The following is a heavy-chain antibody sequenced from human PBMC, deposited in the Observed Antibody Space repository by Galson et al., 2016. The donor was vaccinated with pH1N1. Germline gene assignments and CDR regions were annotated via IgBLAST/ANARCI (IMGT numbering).Heavy chain of an antibody. Sequence: TLSLTCTLSRGSISDKDYSWSWIRQPPGKGLEWIGCISHTGSTCFNPSLKSRLTISLGGSRKQFSLKLTSVTAADTAVYYCARLTGVFETADAFDIWGQGTMVTVTP. CDR2: ISHTGST. CDR1: RGSISDKDYS. J-gene: IGHJ3*02. V-gene: IGHV4-30-2*01. D-gene: IGHD2-8*01. CDR3: ARLTGVFETADAFDI.